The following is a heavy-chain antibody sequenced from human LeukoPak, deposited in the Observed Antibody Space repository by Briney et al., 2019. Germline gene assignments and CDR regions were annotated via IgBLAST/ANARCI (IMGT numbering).Heavy chain of an antibody. D-gene: IGHD6-13*01. CDR1: GGSISSGDYY. J-gene: IGHJ5*02. CDR2: IYYSGST. V-gene: IGHV4-30-4*01. Sequence: PSETLSLTCTVSGGSISSGDYYWSWIRQPPGKGLEWIGYIYYSGSTYYNPSLKSRVTISVDTSKNQFSLKLSSVTAADTAVYYCARQGIAAAGWSNWFDPWGQGTLVTVSS. CDR3: ARQGIAAAGWSNWFDP.